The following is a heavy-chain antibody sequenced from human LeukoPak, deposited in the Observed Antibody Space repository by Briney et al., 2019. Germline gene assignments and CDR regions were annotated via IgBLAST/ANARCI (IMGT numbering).Heavy chain of an antibody. CDR2: IYSSRRS. J-gene: IGHJ3*02. Sequence: SETLSLTCSVSGGSINNYYWGWLPQPAGKGLEWIGRIYSSRRSSSHPSLKGRVTISVDTSKNQFSLKLSSGTAADTAVYYCARHVDLGYCSSTSCLGPAFDIWGQGTMVTVSS. CDR3: ARHVDLGYCSSTSCLGPAFDI. CDR1: GGSINNYY. V-gene: IGHV4-4*07. D-gene: IGHD2-2*01.